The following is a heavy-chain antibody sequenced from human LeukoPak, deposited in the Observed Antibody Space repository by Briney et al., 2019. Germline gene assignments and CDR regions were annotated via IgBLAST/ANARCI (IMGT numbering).Heavy chain of an antibody. V-gene: IGHV3-74*01. CDR1: GFTLSSYW. D-gene: IGHD6-13*01. J-gene: IGHJ3*02. CDR3: AREADISAAATGAFDI. CDR2: INGDGSRA. Sequence: GGSLRLSCAASGFTLSSYWMNWVRQVPGKGLVWVSHINGDGSRANYADSVKGQFTISRDNAKNTLYLQMNGPRADDMAVYYCAREADISAAATGAFDIWGQGTMVTASS.